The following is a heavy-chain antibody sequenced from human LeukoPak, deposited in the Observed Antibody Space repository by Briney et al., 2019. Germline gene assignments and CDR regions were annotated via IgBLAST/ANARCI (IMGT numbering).Heavy chain of an antibody. J-gene: IGHJ4*02. CDR1: GFRFSDFT. Sequence: PGGSLRLSCAASGFRFSDFTMTWVRQAPGKGPEWVSAIGGRGGSTYYADSVGGRFTISRDNSKNTLYLQMNSLRAEDTAVYYCAKNAPWWELPGKDYFDYWGQGTLVTVSS. CDR3: AKNAPWWELPGKDYFDY. CDR2: IGGRGGST. D-gene: IGHD1-26*01. V-gene: IGHV3-23*01.